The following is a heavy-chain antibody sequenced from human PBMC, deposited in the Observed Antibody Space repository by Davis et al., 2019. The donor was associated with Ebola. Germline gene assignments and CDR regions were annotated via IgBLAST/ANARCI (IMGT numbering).Heavy chain of an antibody. Sequence: GSLRLSCTVSGGSISSSSYYWGWIRQPPGKGLEWIGSIYYSGSTYYNPSLKSRVTISVDTSKNQFSLKLSSVTAADTAVYYCASLDVYYYGMDVWGQGTTVTVSS. CDR3: ASLDVYYYGMDV. CDR2: IYYSGST. V-gene: IGHV4-39*07. CDR1: GGSISSSSYY. D-gene: IGHD3/OR15-3a*01. J-gene: IGHJ6*02.